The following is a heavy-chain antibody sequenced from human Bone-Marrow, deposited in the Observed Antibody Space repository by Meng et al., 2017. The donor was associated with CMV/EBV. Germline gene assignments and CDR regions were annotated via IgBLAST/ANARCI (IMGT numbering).Heavy chain of an antibody. Sequence: SFAASGFTFSSYCMNWVRQAPGKGLEWVSSISCSSSYIYYADSVKGRFTISRDNAKHSLYLQMNSLRAEDTAVYYCAKSRCFSGGYSDYWGQGTLVTVSS. CDR2: ISCSSSYI. V-gene: IGHV3-21*01. CDR3: AKSRCFSGGYSDY. CDR1: GFTFSSYC. D-gene: IGHD1-26*01. J-gene: IGHJ4*02.